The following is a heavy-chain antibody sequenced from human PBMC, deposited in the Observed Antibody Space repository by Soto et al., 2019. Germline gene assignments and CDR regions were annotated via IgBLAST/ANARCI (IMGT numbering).Heavy chain of an antibody. Sequence: EVQLLESGGGLVQPGGSLRLSCAASGFAFSSYAMSWVRQAPGKGLEWVSSISGSGGITNYADSVKGRFSISRDNSKNTLYLQMDTLRAEDTAVYYCAKDGNIAVAIWGQGTLVTVSS. CDR3: AKDGNIAVAI. CDR1: GFAFSSYA. D-gene: IGHD6-19*01. J-gene: IGHJ4*02. CDR2: ISGSGGIT. V-gene: IGHV3-23*01.